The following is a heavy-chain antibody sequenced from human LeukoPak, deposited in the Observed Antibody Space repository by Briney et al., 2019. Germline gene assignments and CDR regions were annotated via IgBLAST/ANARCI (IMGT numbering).Heavy chain of an antibody. Sequence: GGSLRLSCAASGFTFSSYWMLWVRQPPGKGLVWVSRINSDGSSTSDGSGTTYADSVKGRFTISRDNAKHTLYLQMNSLRAEDTAVYYCAKGRMRKGIAVAADAFDIWGQGTMVTVSS. CDR1: GFTFSSYW. J-gene: IGHJ3*02. CDR2: INSDGSST. V-gene: IGHV3-74*01. CDR3: AKGRMRKGIAVAADAFDI. D-gene: IGHD6-19*01.